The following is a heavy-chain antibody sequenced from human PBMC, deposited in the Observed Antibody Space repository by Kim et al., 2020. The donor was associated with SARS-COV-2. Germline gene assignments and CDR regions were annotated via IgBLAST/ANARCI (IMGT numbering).Heavy chain of an antibody. V-gene: IGHV1-69*01. CDR2: A. J-gene: IGHJ4*02. D-gene: IGHD4-17*01. Sequence: ANYEQKFQGRVTITADESTSTAYMELSSLRSEDTAVYYCARSTVVNGIDYWGQGTLVTVSS. CDR3: ARSTVVNGIDY.